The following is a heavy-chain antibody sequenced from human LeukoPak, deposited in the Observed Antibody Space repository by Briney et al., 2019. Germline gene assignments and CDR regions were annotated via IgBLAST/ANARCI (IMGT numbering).Heavy chain of an antibody. V-gene: IGHV3-74*01. D-gene: IGHD5-18*01. CDR3: ARDKGIQTTPYDAFDI. J-gene: IGHJ3*02. Sequence: PGRSLRLSCAASGFTFSSHWMHWVRQAPGKGLVWVSRINRDGSSTSYADSVKGRFTISRDNAKNTLYLQMNSLRAEDTAVYYCARDKGIQTTPYDAFDIWGQGTMVTVSS. CDR1: GFTFSSHW. CDR2: INRDGSST.